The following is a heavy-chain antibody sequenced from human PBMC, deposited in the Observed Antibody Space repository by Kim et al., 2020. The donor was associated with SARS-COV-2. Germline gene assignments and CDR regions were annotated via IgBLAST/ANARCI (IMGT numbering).Heavy chain of an antibody. V-gene: IGHV3-9*01. Sequence: GGSLRLSCAASGFTFDDYAMHWVRQAPGKGLEWVSGITWNSGSIGYADSVKGRFTISRDHAKNSLYLQMNSLRAEDTALYYCAKDMGYSSSWYGTSISPHMDVWGKGTPVTVSS. CDR1: GFTFDDYA. CDR2: ITWNSGSI. D-gene: IGHD6-13*01. CDR3: AKDMGYSSSWYGTSISPHMDV. J-gene: IGHJ6*03.